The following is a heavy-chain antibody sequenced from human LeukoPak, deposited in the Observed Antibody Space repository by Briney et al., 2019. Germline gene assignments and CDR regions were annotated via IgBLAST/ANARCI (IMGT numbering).Heavy chain of an antibody. CDR3: AREQSGNRGWYTVYY. J-gene: IGHJ4*02. CDR1: GFTFSNYA. V-gene: IGHV3-23*01. Sequence: PGGSLRLSCAASGFTFSNYAISWIRQAPGKGLEWVSAIRPNSERTYYADSVRGRFTVSRDNSKDTVYLQIMNLRAEDTAFYFCAREQSGNRGWYTVYYWGQGTLVTVSS. D-gene: IGHD6-19*01. CDR2: IRPNSERT.